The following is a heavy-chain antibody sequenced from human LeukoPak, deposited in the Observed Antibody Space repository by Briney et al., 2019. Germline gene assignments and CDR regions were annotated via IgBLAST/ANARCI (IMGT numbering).Heavy chain of an antibody. CDR1: GYTFTSYA. J-gene: IGHJ4*02. CDR2: INADNCNT. V-gene: IGHV1-3*01. D-gene: IGHD4-17*01. CDR3: ARGTVTTLSY. Sequence: VASVTVSCKASGYTFTSYAMHWVRQAPGQRLEWMGWINADNCNTKYSQKFQGRVTITRDTSASTAYMELSSLRAEDTAVYYCARGTVTTLSYWGQGTLVTVSS.